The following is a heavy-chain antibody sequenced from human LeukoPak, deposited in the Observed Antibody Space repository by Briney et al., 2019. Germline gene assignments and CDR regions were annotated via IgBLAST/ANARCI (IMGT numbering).Heavy chain of an antibody. V-gene: IGHV7-4-1*02. CDR3: ARPVELAAAGPNFDY. J-gene: IGHJ4*02. D-gene: IGHD6-13*01. Sequence: ASVKVSCKASGYTFTSFAINWVRQAPGQGLEWMGWINTNTWNPTYAQGFTGRFVFSLDTSVSTAYLQISSLKAEDTAVYYCARPVELAAAGPNFDYWGQGTLVTVSS. CDR2: INTNTWNP. CDR1: GYTFTSFA.